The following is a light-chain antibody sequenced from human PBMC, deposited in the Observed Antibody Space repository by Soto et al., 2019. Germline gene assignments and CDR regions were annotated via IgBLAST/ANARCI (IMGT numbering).Light chain of an antibody. V-gene: IGLV3-1*01. CDR2: RHT. Sequence: SYELTQPPAVSVSPGQTATITCSGDKLGNKFASWYQQRPGQSPVLVIYRHTNRPSGIPERFSGSISGNTASLTIGGTQAMDEADYYCQAWDSGSGVYVFGGGTKLTVL. CDR3: QAWDSGSGVYV. J-gene: IGLJ1*01. CDR1: KLGNKF.